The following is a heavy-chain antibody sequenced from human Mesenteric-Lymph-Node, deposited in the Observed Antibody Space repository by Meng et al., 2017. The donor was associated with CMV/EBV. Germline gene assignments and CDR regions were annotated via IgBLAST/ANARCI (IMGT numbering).Heavy chain of an antibody. V-gene: IGHV3-23*01. Sequence: GESLKISCAASGFTFSIYAMTWVRQAPGKGLEWVSSISGSGTNTYYTGSVKGRFTISRDNSKNTLYLQMNSLRAEDTALYYCAKDIGAYDFWSGSITYFDYWGQGTLVTVSS. J-gene: IGHJ4*02. CDR2: ISGSGTNT. CDR1: GFTFSIYA. CDR3: AKDIGAYDFWSGSITYFDY. D-gene: IGHD3-3*01.